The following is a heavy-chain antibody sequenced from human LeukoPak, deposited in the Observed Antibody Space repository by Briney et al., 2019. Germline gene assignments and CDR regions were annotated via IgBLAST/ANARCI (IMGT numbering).Heavy chain of an antibody. CDR3: ARRHIAVTSTGAHYYYYYSMDV. Sequence: ASVKVSCKASGYTFTSYDINWVRQATGQGLEWMGWMNPNSGNTGYAQKFQGRVTMTRNTSISTAYMELRSLRSEDTAVYYCARRHIAVTSTGAHYYYYYSMDVWGQGTTVTISS. V-gene: IGHV1-8*01. CDR1: GYTFTSYD. J-gene: IGHJ6*03. D-gene: IGHD6-19*01. CDR2: MNPNSGNT.